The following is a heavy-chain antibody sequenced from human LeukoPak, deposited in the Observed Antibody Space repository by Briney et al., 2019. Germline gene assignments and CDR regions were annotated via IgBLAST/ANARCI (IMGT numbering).Heavy chain of an antibody. V-gene: IGHV1-24*01. CDR3: ARRGIFGVVRLSGGWFDP. CDR2: FDPEDGET. D-gene: IGHD3-3*01. J-gene: IGHJ5*02. CDR1: GYTLTELS. Sequence: GASVKVSCKVSGYTLTELSMHWVRQAPGKGLEWMGGFDPEDGETIYAQKFQGRVTMTEDTSTSTAYMELRSLRSDDTAVYYCARRGIFGVVRLSGGWFDPWGQGTLVTVSS.